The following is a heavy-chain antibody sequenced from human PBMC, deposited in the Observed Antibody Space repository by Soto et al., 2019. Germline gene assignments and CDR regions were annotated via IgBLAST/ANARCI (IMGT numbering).Heavy chain of an antibody. CDR3: ARARGGYCSGGSCYSFDY. D-gene: IGHD2-15*01. CDR2: ISSSSSII. CDR1: GFTFSSYS. Sequence: EVQLVESGGGLVQPGGSLRLSCAAAGFTFSSYSMNWVRQAPGKGLEWVSYISSSSSIIYYADSVKGRFTISRDNAKNSLYLQMNNLRAEDTAVYYCARARGGYCSGGSCYSFDYWGQGTMVTVSS. V-gene: IGHV3-48*01. J-gene: IGHJ4*02.